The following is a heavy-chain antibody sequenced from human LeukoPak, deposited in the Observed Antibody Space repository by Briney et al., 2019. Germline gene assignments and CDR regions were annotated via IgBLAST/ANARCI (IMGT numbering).Heavy chain of an antibody. CDR2: INHSGST. Sequence: SETLSLTCAVYGGSFSGYYWSWIRQPPGKGLEWIGEINHSGSTNYNPSLKSRVTISVDTSKNQFSLKLRSVTAADTAVYSCARGHSSVVTAIPYYFDYWGQGTLVTVSS. D-gene: IGHD2-21*02. V-gene: IGHV4-34*01. CDR3: ARGHSSVVTAIPYYFDY. CDR1: GGSFSGYY. J-gene: IGHJ4*02.